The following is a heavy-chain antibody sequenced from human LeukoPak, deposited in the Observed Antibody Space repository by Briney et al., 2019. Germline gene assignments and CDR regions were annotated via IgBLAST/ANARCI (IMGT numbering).Heavy chain of an antibody. D-gene: IGHD3-10*01. CDR3: TISAPGKRYFDN. J-gene: IGHJ4*02. CDR2: INTDGRST. V-gene: IGHV3-74*03. CDR1: VFTFTNYW. Sequence: TLRLSSAASVFTFTNYWTYWVRQARGKGLVCVSRINTDGRSTSYADSVTRRFTIARDDAKNSLYLQMNSLRSEDTAVYYCTISAPGKRYFDNWGQGTLVTVSS.